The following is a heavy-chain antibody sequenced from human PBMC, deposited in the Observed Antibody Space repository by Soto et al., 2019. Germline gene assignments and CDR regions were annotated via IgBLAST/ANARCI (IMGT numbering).Heavy chain of an antibody. D-gene: IGHD1-7*01. Sequence: SETLSLTCAVSGGSFTSNNWWTWVRQPPGQGLEWIGEIYRTGSTNYNPSLKSRVTISLDKSENRFSLKVTSLTAADTAVYYCASRDPGTSVDYWGQGTLVTVSS. V-gene: IGHV4-4*02. CDR3: ASRDPGTSVDY. CDR1: GGSFTSNNW. CDR2: IYRTGST. J-gene: IGHJ4*02.